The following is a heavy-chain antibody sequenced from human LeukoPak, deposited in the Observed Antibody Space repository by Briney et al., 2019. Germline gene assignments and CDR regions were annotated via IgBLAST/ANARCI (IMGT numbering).Heavy chain of an antibody. CDR2: IYDTEIT. Sequence: PSETLSLTCIVSGGSISSYYWSWFRQPPGKGLEWIGYIYDTEITNYNPSLKSRGTISLDTSKNQFSLKLSSVTAADTAVYYCARGAGYSSSWFKHYFDFWGQGTLVTVSS. J-gene: IGHJ4*02. D-gene: IGHD6-13*01. CDR3: ARGAGYSSSWFKHYFDF. CDR1: GGSISSYY. V-gene: IGHV4-59*01.